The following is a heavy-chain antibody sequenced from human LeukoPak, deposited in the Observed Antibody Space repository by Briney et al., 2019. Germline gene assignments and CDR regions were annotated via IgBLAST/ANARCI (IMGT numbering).Heavy chain of an antibody. CDR3: ARVSRYYGDYLKDYFDY. Sequence: GGSLRLSCAASGFTFSSYSMNWVRQAPGKGLEWVSSISSSSSYIYYADSAKGRFTISRDNAKNSLYLQMNSLRAEDTAVYYCARVSRYYGDYLKDYFDYWGQGTLVTVSS. J-gene: IGHJ4*02. CDR1: GFTFSSYS. CDR2: ISSSSSYI. D-gene: IGHD4-17*01. V-gene: IGHV3-21*01.